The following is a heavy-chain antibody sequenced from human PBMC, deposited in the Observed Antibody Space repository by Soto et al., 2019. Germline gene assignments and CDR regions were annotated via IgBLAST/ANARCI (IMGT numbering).Heavy chain of an antibody. CDR1: GFTFSSYA. CDR3: ARDRIYSSSWHDY. J-gene: IGHJ4*02. Sequence: QVQLVESGGGVVQPGRSLRLSCAASGFTFSSYAMHWVRQAPGKGLEWVAVISYDESNKYYADSVKGRFTISRDNSKNTLYLQMNSLRAEDTAVYYCARDRIYSSSWHDYWGQGTLVTVSS. D-gene: IGHD6-13*01. CDR2: ISYDESNK. V-gene: IGHV3-30-3*01.